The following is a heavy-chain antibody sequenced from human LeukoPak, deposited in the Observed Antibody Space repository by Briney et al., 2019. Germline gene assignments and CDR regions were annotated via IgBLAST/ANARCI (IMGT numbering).Heavy chain of an antibody. CDR2: IYPGDSDT. J-gene: IGHJ4*02. Sequence: PGESLKISCKGSGYSFTSYWIGWVRQMPGKGLEWMGIIYPGDSDTKYSPSFQGQVTISADKSISTAYLQRSSLQASDTAMYYLARNATAAEPGDYWGQGTLVTVSS. CDR1: GYSFTSYW. CDR3: ARNATAAEPGDY. V-gene: IGHV5-51*01. D-gene: IGHD6-13*01.